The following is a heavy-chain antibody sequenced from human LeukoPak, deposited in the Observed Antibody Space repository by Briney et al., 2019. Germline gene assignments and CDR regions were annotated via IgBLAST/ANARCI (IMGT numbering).Heavy chain of an antibody. V-gene: IGHV3-74*01. CDR1: GFTFSSYW. CDR2: ISSDGSST. D-gene: IGHD3-16*01. CDR3: ARDWGGYGPTPHDY. J-gene: IGHJ4*02. Sequence: GGSLRLSWAASGFTFSSYWMHWVRQAPGRGLVWVSRISSDGSSTIYADSVKGRFTISIDNAKNTLYLQMNSLRAEDTAVYYCARDWGGYGPTPHDYWGQGTLVTVSS.